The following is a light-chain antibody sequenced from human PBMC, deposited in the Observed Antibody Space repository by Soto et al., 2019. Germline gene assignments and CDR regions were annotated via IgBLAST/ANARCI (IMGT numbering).Light chain of an antibody. V-gene: IGKV3-20*01. Sequence: EIVLTQSPGTLSLSPGERATLSCRASQSVSSSYLAWYQQKPGQAPRLLIYGASSRATGIPDRFSGSGSGTDFTLNISRLEPEDFAVYYCQQYGSSPAVTLGGGTKVEIK. CDR1: QSVSSSY. CDR2: GAS. CDR3: QQYGSSPAVT. J-gene: IGKJ4*01.